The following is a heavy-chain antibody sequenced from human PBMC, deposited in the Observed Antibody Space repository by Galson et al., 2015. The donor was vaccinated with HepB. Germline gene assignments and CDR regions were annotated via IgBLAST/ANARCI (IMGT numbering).Heavy chain of an antibody. CDR3: AREGYCSGGSCSVPPSFDY. CDR2: INPSGGST. CDR1: GYTFTSHY. V-gene: IGHV1-46*03. J-gene: IGHJ4*02. D-gene: IGHD2-15*01. Sequence: SVKVSCKASGYTFTSHYMHWVRQAPGQGLEWMGIINPSGGSTSYAQKFQGRVTMTRDTSTSTVYMELSSLRSEDTAVYYCAREGYCSGGSCSVPPSFDYWGQGTLVTVSS.